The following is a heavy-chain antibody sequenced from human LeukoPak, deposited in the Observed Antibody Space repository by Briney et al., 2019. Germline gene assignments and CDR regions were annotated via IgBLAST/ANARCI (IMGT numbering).Heavy chain of an antibody. CDR3: AREHSSSSGKVFDY. CDR2: INPNSGGT. V-gene: IGHV1-2*02. J-gene: IGHJ4*02. CDR1: GYTFTGYY. Sequence: ASVKVSCKASGYTFTGYYIHWVRQAPGQGLEWMGWINPNSGGTNYAQNFQGRVTMTRDTSISTAYMELSRLRSDDTAMYYCAREHSSSSGKVFDYWGPGTLVTVSS. D-gene: IGHD6-6*01.